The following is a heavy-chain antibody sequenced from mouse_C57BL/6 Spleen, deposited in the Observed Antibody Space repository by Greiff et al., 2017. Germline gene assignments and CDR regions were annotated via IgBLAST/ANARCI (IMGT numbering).Heavy chain of an antibody. Sequence: EVQLVESGPGLAKPSQTLSLTCSVTGYSITSDYWHWIRKFPGNKLEYMGYISYSGSTYYNPSLTSRISITRDTSKNQSYLQLNSVTTEDTSTYYCARRTFYCFDYWGQGTTLTVSS. CDR2: ISYSGST. CDR3: ARRTFYCFDY. V-gene: IGHV3-8*01. CDR1: GYSITSDY. J-gene: IGHJ2*01.